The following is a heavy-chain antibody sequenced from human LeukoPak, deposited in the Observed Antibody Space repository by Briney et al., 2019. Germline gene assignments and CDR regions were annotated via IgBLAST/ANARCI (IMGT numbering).Heavy chain of an antibody. CDR1: GFTFSSCR. CDR3: AGDDYDDYASWFDL. CDR2: ISSSSSYI. Sequence: GGSLRLSCAASGFTFSSCRMNWVRQAPGKGLEWVSSISSSSSYIYYADSVKGRFTISRDNAKNSLYLQMNSLRAEDTAVYYCAGDDYDDYASWFDLWGRGTLVTVSS. D-gene: IGHD4-17*01. V-gene: IGHV3-21*01. J-gene: IGHJ5*02.